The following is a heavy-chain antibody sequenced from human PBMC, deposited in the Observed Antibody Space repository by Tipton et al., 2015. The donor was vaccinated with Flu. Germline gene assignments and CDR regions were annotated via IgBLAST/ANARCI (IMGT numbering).Heavy chain of an antibody. CDR1: GFTFSSYE. CDR2: ISSGANSI. Sequence: SLRLYCAASGFTFSSYEMNWVRQAQGKGLEWVSYISSGANSIYDEDSVKGRYTIARDTAKNSLYWKMSSLRVDDTAVYYCEKWLQDNNYGLDVWGQGTTFTV. CDR3: EKWLQDNNYGLDV. J-gene: IGHJ6*02. D-gene: IGHD5-24*01. V-gene: IGHV3-48*03.